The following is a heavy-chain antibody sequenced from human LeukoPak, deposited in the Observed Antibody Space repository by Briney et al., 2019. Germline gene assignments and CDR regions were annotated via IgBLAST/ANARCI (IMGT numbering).Heavy chain of an antibody. CDR2: IYPGESDT. CDR1: GYSFTSYW. V-gene: IGHV5-51*01. Sequence: GESLKISCKGSGYSFTSYWIGWVRQMPGKGLEWMGIIYPGESDTRYSPSFQGQVTISADKSISTAYLQWSSLKASDTAMYFCARLRSNSRVGAFDIWGQGTMVTVSS. D-gene: IGHD4-23*01. J-gene: IGHJ3*02. CDR3: ARLRSNSRVGAFDI.